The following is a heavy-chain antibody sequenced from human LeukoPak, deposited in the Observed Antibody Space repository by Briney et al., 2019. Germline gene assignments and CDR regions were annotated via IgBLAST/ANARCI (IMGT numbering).Heavy chain of an antibody. D-gene: IGHD6-13*01. CDR1: GYTFSSYG. Sequence: ASVKVSCKASGYTFSSYGISWVRQAPGLGLEWMGWISAYNGNTNYAQKVQGRVTMTTDTSTSTAYMELRSLRFDDTAVYYCARDQSVRLLQTSSTYFKHVFAIWGQGSMVTVSS. CDR3: ARDQSVRLLQTSSTYFKHVFAI. CDR2: ISAYNGNT. V-gene: IGHV1-18*01. J-gene: IGHJ3*02.